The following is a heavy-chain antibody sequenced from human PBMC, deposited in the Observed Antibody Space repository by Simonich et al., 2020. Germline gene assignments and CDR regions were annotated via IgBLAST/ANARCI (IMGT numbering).Heavy chain of an antibody. CDR3: ARNGLVGILKAFDI. CDR2: INPNRGGT. V-gene: IGHV1-2*02. CDR1: GYTFTGYY. Sequence: QVQLVQSGAEVKKPGASVKVSCKASGYTFTGYYMHGGRQAPGQGLEWMGGINPNRGGTNYAQKFQGRVSMTRDTSISTAYMELSRLRSDDTAVYYCARNGLVGILKAFDIWGQGTMVTVSS. D-gene: IGHD2-21*01. J-gene: IGHJ3*02.